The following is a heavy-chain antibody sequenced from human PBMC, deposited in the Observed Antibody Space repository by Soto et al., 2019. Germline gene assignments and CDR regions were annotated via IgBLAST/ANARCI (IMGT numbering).Heavy chain of an antibody. J-gene: IGHJ5*02. V-gene: IGHV4-30-4*02. D-gene: IGHD6-19*01. CDR3: VRGSLYNFDSSGTELWFDP. CDR2: IYYSGST. CDR1: GGSISSGDYY. Sequence: PSETLSLTCTVSGGSISSGDYYWSWIRQPPGKGLEWIGYIYYSGSTYYNPSLKSRVTISVDTSKNQFSLRLSSVTVADTAVYYCVRGSLYNFDSSGTELWFDPWGQGALVTVSS.